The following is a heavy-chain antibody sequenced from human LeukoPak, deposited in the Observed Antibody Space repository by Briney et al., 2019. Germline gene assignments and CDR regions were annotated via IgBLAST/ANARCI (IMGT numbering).Heavy chain of an antibody. J-gene: IGHJ4*02. D-gene: IGHD6-6*01. CDR2: INPTGGST. V-gene: IGHV1-46*01. CDR1: GYTFTSYA. Sequence: ASVKVSCKASGYTFTSYAMHWVRQAPGQGLEWMGIINPTGGSTTYAQKFQGRVTMTRDTSTSTVYMELSSLRSDDTAVYYCARTAARRFDYWGQGTLVTVSS. CDR3: ARTAARRFDY.